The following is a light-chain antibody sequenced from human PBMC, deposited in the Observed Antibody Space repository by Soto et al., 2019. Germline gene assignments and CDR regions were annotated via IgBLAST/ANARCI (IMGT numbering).Light chain of an antibody. CDR2: AAS. Sequence: DIQITHSPSSLSASVGDRVTITCRSSQSIGSYLNWYQQAPGRAPKFLISAASSLQSGVPSRFSGSGSGTDFSLTISSLQPEDFATYFCQQSYYTPLTLGGGTKVDIK. CDR1: QSIGSY. CDR3: QQSYYTPLT. J-gene: IGKJ4*01. V-gene: IGKV1-39*01.